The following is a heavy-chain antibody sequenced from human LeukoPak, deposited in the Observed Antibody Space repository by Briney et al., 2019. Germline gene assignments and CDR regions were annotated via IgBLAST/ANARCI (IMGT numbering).Heavy chain of an antibody. V-gene: IGHV3-23*01. Sequence: QTGGSLRLSCAASGFTFSSYAMSWVRQAPGKGLEWVSAISGSGGSTYYADSVKGRFTISRDNSKNTLYLQMNSLRAEDTAVYYCATQGFGELSYYFDYWGQGTLVTVSS. J-gene: IGHJ4*02. D-gene: IGHD3-10*01. CDR3: ATQGFGELSYYFDY. CDR2: ISGSGGST. CDR1: GFTFSSYA.